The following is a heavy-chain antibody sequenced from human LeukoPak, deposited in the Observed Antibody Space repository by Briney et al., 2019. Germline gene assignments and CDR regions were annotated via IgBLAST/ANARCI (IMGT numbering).Heavy chain of an antibody. CDR2: ISWNSGSI. CDR1: GFTFDDYA. J-gene: IGHJ3*02. Sequence: GGSLRLSCAASGFTFDDYAMHWVRQAPGKGLEWVSGISWNSGSIGYADSVKGRFTISRDNAKNSLYLQMNSLRAEDTALYYCAKDQRGYSYGDAFDIWGQGTMVTVSS. D-gene: IGHD5-18*01. V-gene: IGHV3-9*01. CDR3: AKDQRGYSYGDAFDI.